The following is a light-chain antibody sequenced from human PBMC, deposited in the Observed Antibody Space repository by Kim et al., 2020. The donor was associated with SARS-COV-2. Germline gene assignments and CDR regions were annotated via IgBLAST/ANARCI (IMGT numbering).Light chain of an antibody. CDR1: QSVSSY. CDR3: QQRSNWPLT. Sequence: LSPGEGATLSCMASQSVSSYLAWYQHKPGQAPRLLIYEASNRATGIPARFSGSGSGTDFTLTISSLEPEDFAVYYCQQRSNWPLTFGGGTKVDIK. CDR2: EAS. V-gene: IGKV3-11*01. J-gene: IGKJ4*01.